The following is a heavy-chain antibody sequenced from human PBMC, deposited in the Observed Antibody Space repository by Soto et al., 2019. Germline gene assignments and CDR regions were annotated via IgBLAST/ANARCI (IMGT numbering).Heavy chain of an antibody. D-gene: IGHD2-2*01. V-gene: IGHV1-69*02. CDR3: AGDIVVAPAAMPLRSFDY. CDR1: GGTFSSYT. J-gene: IGHJ4*02. CDR2: IIPILGIA. Sequence: SVKVSCKASGGTFSSYTISWVRQAPGQGLEWMGRIIPILGIANYAQKFQGRVTITADKSASTAYMELSSLRSEDTAVYYCAGDIVVAPAAMPLRSFDYWGQGTLVTVSS.